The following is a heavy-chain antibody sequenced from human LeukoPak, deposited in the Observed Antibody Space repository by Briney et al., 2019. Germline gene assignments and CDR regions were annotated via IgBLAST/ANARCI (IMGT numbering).Heavy chain of an antibody. D-gene: IGHD3-10*01. J-gene: IGHJ4*02. CDR2: ISSSSSYI. V-gene: IGHV3-21*04. Sequence: PGGSLRLSCAASGFTFSSYSMNWVRQAPGKGLEWVSSISSSSSYIYYADSVKGRFTISRDNAKNSLYLQMNSLRAEDTAVYYCAKDHRYGSGSYFLTLIDYCGQGTLVTVSS. CDR3: AKDHRYGSGSYFLTLIDY. CDR1: GFTFSSYS.